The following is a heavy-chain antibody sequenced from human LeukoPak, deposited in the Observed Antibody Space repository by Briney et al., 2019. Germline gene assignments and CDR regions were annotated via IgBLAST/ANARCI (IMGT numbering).Heavy chain of an antibody. CDR3: ARVMTAITNWFDP. Sequence: GGSLRLSCAASGFTVSSNYVSWVRQAPGKGLEWVSSIYRDGSTYYSDSVKGRFTISRDNSKNTLNLQMNNLRVEDTAVYYCARVMTAITNWFDPWGQGTLVTVSS. CDR2: IYRDGST. V-gene: IGHV3-66*01. CDR1: GFTVSSNY. J-gene: IGHJ5*02. D-gene: IGHD2-21*02.